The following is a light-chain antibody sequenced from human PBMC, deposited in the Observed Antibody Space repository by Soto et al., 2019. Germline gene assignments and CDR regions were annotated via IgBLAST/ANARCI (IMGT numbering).Light chain of an antibody. CDR2: LEGSGSY. V-gene: IGLV4-60*02. CDR3: ETWDSNTHTV. CDR1: RGHRSYI. J-gene: IGLJ3*02. Sequence: QSVLTQSSSASASLGSSVKLTCTLSRGHRSYIIAWHQQQPGKAPRYLMKLEGSGSYNKGSGVPDRFSGASSGADRYLTISNLQFEYEADYYCETWDSNTHTVFGGGTKLTVL.